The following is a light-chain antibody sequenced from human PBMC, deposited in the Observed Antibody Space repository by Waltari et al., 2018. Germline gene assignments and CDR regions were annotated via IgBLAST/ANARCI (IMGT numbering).Light chain of an antibody. V-gene: IGLV1-44*01. J-gene: IGLJ3*02. CDR2: GDN. CDR1: LSNIESNT. Sequence: QSVLTQPPSASGTPGQRVTISSSGSLSNIESNTVNWYRGLPGTAPKRLIYGDNRRSSGLPHRFSRSQSRHSPSLAISVPQSADEAGYYCAGWVDSLNGQVFGGGPTLTVL. CDR3: AGWVDSLNGQV.